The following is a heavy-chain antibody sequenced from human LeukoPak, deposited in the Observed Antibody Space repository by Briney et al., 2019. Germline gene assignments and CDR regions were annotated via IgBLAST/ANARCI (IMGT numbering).Heavy chain of an antibody. CDR1: GFTFSVYA. J-gene: IGHJ3*02. CDR3: ARKMKTGDRVGTFDI. D-gene: IGHD1-1*01. V-gene: IGHV3-21*01. Sequence: GGSLRLSCSASGFTFSVYAIHWVRQAPGKGLEWVSSIGTDGSYIYYADSVQGRFTISRDNAKNSLYLQMNSLTAEDTAVYYCARKMKTGDRVGTFDIWGQGTMVTVSS. CDR2: IGTDGSYI.